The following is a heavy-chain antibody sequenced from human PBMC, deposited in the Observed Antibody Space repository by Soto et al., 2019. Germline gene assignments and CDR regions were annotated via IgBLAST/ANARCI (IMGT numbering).Heavy chain of an antibody. CDR2: IGAADDP. D-gene: IGHD2-2*01. CDR3: ARAYSGQLPRRPAYCLAMDV. J-gene: IGHJ6*02. CDR1: GLTFSTYY. Sequence: LRLSCSAAGLTFSTYYMHWARQATGKGLEWVSAIGAADDPYYSGSVKGRFTISRENAKSSLSLQMNSLRVGDTAVYYCARAYSGQLPRRPAYCLAMDVWGPGATV. V-gene: IGHV3-13*04.